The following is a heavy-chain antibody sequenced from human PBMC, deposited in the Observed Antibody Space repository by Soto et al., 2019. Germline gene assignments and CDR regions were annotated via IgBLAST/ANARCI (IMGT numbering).Heavy chain of an antibody. V-gene: IGHV3-30-3*01. CDR1: GFTFSDHA. Sequence: PGGSLRLSCAASGFTFSDHAMHWVHQAPGKGLEWVAVISYDGSSKDYADSVKGRFTISRDNSKNTLYLQMNSLRPEDTAVYYCVRDPYYDILAVTTAYFDYWGQGTLVTVPQ. J-gene: IGHJ4*02. CDR3: VRDPYYDILAVTTAYFDY. CDR2: ISYDGSSK. D-gene: IGHD3-9*01.